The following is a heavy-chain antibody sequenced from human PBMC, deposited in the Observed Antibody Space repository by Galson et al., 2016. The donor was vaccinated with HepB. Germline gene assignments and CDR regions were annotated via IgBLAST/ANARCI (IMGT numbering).Heavy chain of an antibody. CDR3: ATGGDYDI. Sequence: SLRLSCAASGFTFSSSSMSWVRQAPGKGLEWVSAIDDHDDSTYYADSVRGRFTISRDNSKNTLYLQINSLRAEDTAVYYCATGGDYDIWGQGTLVTVSS. CDR2: IDDHDDST. V-gene: IGHV3-23*01. J-gene: IGHJ4*02. CDR1: GFTFSSSS. D-gene: IGHD4-17*01.